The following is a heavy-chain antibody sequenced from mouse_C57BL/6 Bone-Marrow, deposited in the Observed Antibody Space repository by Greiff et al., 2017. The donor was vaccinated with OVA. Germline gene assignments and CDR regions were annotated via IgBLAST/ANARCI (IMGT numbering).Heavy chain of an antibody. V-gene: IGHV5-4*01. CDR3: ARGGGGTAYAMDY. CDR2: ISDGGSYT. Sequence: DVHLVESGGGLVKPGGSLKLSCAASGFTFSSYAMSWVRQTPEKRLEWVATISDGGSYTYYPDNVKGRFTISRDNAKNNLYLQMSHLKSEDTAMYYCARGGGGTAYAMDYWGQGTSVTVSS. CDR1: GFTFSSYA. J-gene: IGHJ4*01. D-gene: IGHD4-1*01.